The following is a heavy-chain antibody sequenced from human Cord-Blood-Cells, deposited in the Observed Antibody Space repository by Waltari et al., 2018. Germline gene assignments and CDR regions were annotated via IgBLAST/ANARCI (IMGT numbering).Heavy chain of an antibody. V-gene: IGHV4-34*01. Sequence: QVQLQQWGAGLLKPSETLSLTCAVYGGSFSGYYWSWIRPPPGKGLEWIGEINHSGSTNYNPSLKSRVTISVDTSKNQFSLKLSSVTAADTAVYYCARGRGGWELNWFDPWGQGTLVTVSS. CDR3: ARGRGGWELNWFDP. CDR1: GGSFSGYY. J-gene: IGHJ5*02. D-gene: IGHD1-26*01. CDR2: INHSGST.